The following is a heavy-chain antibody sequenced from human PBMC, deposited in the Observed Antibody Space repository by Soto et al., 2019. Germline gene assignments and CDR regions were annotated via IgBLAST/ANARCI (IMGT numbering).Heavy chain of an antibody. CDR1: GFTFSSYG. CDR3: ARDVADSSGYYYSLGIYYYYGMDV. Sequence: QVQLVESGGGVVQPGRSLRLSCAASGFTFSSYGMHWVRQAPGKGLEWVAVIWDDGSNKYYADSVKGRFTISRDNSKNTLYLQMNSLRAEDTAVYYCARDVADSSGYYYSLGIYYYYGMDVWGQGTTVTVSS. D-gene: IGHD3-22*01. V-gene: IGHV3-33*01. CDR2: IWDDGSNK. J-gene: IGHJ6*02.